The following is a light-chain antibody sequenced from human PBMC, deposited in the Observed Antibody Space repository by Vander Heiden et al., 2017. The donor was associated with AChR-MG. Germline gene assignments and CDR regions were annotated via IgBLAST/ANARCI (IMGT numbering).Light chain of an antibody. CDR2: GVS. CDR3: SSYTSSSTWV. Sequence: QSALTQPASVSGFPGQSITISCTGTSSDVGGYDYVCWYQQHPGKAPKLMISGVSGRPLGISDRFPGSKSGNTASLTISGLQAEDEADYYCSSYTSSSTWVFGGGTKLTVL. CDR1: SSDVGGYDY. J-gene: IGLJ3*02. V-gene: IGLV2-14*03.